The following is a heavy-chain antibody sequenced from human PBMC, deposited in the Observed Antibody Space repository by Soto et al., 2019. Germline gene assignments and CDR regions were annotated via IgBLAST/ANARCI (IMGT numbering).Heavy chain of an antibody. D-gene: IGHD2-15*01. CDR3: ARVGYNEGSGRKLTWFDP. CDR2: INAINGDT. J-gene: IGHJ5*02. Sequence: ASVKVSCKGSGYTFGRDGMHWVRQAPGQGLEWLAWINAINGDTKYAQRFQGRLTVARDTSANTAYMQLRSLRSDDTAVYFCARVGYNEGSGRKLTWFDPWGQGTLVTVS. V-gene: IGHV1-3*01. CDR1: GYTFGRDG.